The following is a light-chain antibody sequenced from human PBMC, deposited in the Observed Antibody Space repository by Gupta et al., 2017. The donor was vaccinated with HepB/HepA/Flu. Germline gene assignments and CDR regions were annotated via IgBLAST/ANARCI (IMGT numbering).Light chain of an antibody. V-gene: IGKV3-15*01. Sequence: MTQSPATLSVSPGERATLSCRASQSVSSNLAWYQQKPGQAPRLLIYGASTRATGIPARFSGSGSGTEFTLTISSLQSEDFAVYYCQQYNNWPRMFGQGTKVEIK. CDR2: GAS. CDR3: QQYNNWPRM. CDR1: QSVSSN. J-gene: IGKJ1*01.